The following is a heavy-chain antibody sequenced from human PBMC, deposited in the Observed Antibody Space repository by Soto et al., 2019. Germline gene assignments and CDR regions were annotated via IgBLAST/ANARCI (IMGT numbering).Heavy chain of an antibody. CDR3: ARGAQATTVTAYYYYGMDV. Sequence: QVQLVQSGAEVKKPGSSVKVSCKASGGTFISYAISWVRQAPGQGLEWMGGIIPIFGTANYAQKFQGRVTITADESTSTAYMELSSLRSEDTAVYYCARGAQATTVTAYYYYGMDVWGQGTTVTVSS. J-gene: IGHJ6*02. CDR2: IIPIFGTA. V-gene: IGHV1-69*01. D-gene: IGHD4-17*01. CDR1: GGTFISYA.